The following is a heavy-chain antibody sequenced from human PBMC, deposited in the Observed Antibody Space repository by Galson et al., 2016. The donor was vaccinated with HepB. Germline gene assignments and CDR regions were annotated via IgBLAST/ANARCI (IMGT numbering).Heavy chain of an antibody. J-gene: IGHJ4*02. CDR1: GFTFNSYA. CDR2: IRDNGHAT. D-gene: IGHD1-14*01. Sequence: SLRLSCAGSGFTFNSYAMNWVRQAPGKGLEWISLIRDNGHATYYADPVRGRFSIARDNSKNKLYLQMNSLRADDTAVYYCAKCPPGTRGSLDSWGQGTLVTVSS. CDR3: AKCPPGTRGSLDS. V-gene: IGHV3-23*01.